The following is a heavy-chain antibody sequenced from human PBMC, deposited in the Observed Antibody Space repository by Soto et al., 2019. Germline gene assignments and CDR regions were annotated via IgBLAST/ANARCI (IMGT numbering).Heavy chain of an antibody. CDR1: GFSLSTSGVG. CDR3: APSSWYRILVDY. Sequence: QITLKESGPTLVKPTQTLTLTCTFSGFSLSTSGVGVGWIRQPPGKALEWLALIYWDDDKRYSPSLKSRLTITKDTAKNQVVLTMTNMDPVDTATYYCAPSSWYRILVDYWGQGTLVTVSS. V-gene: IGHV2-5*02. CDR2: IYWDDDK. D-gene: IGHD6-13*01. J-gene: IGHJ4*02.